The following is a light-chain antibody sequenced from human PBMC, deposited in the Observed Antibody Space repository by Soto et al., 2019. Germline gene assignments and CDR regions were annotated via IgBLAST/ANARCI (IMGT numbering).Light chain of an antibody. Sequence: DIQMTQSPSSLSASVGDRVTITCRASQSISSYLNWYQQKPGKAPKLLIYAASSLQSGVPSRFSGSGSGSDFTLTISSLQPGDFATYYCQQSYSTQYTFGQGTKLEIK. CDR3: QQSYSTQYT. CDR2: AAS. V-gene: IGKV1-39*01. J-gene: IGKJ2*01. CDR1: QSISSY.